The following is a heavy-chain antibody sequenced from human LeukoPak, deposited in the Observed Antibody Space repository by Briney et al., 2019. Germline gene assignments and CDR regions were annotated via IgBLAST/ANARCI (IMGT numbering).Heavy chain of an antibody. CDR3: ARWTGYSMGGFDY. V-gene: IGHV3-7*01. Sequence: GGSLRLSCAASGFTFSSYWMHWVRQAPGKGLEWVANIKEDGSEKYYVDSVKGRFTISRDNAKNSLYLQMNSLRAEDTAVYYCARWTGYSMGGFDYWGQGTLVTVSS. CDR2: IKEDGSEK. D-gene: IGHD3/OR15-3a*01. CDR1: GFTFSSYW. J-gene: IGHJ4*02.